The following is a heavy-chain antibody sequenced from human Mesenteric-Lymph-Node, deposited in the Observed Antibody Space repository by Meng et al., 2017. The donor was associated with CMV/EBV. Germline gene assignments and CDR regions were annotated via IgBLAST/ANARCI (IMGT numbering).Heavy chain of an antibody. CDR1: GFTFRSYD. V-gene: IGHV3-30*19. D-gene: IGHD3-16*02. J-gene: IGHJ6*02. Sequence: GGSLRLSCAASGFTFRSYDMHWVRQAPGKGLEWVAAISHDENTKDYADSVKGRFTISRDNSDKVLLLQMNSLKTEDTAVYYCARPTLYSYGFRTNHYYGMDVWGRGTTVTVSS. CDR2: ISHDENTK. CDR3: ARPTLYSYGFRTNHYYGMDV.